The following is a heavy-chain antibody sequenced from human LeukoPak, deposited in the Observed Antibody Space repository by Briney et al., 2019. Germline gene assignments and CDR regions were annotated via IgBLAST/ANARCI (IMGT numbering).Heavy chain of an antibody. D-gene: IGHD3-22*01. CDR1: GYTFTGYH. J-gene: IGHJ4*02. V-gene: IGHV1-2*02. Sequence: ASVKVSCKASGYTFTGYHIHWVRQAPGQGLDWMAWINPNNGDRKYAQKFQGRVTLTRDTSISTAYMELSSLRSDDTAIYYCARDPSNTYYYDPWGQGTLVTVSS. CDR3: ARDPSNTYYYDP. CDR2: INPNNGDR.